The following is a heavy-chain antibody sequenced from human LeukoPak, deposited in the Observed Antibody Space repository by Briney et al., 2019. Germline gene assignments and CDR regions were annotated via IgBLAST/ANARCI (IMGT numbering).Heavy chain of an antibody. CDR3: ARFHQYTSGDY. D-gene: IGHD6-19*01. Sequence: TGGSLRLSCAASGFTFSYYWMTWVRQAPGEGLEWVANINEEGSEKYYVDSVKGRFTISRDNAKNSLYLQLNSLRAEDTAVYYCARFHQYTSGDYWGQGTLVTVSS. CDR1: GFTFSYYW. J-gene: IGHJ4*02. CDR2: INEEGSEK. V-gene: IGHV3-7*02.